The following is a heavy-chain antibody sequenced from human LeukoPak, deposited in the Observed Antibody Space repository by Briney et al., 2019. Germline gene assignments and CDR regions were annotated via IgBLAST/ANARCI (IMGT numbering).Heavy chain of an antibody. CDR2: FDAGNGET. V-gene: IGHV1-24*01. CDR1: GYTLTELS. D-gene: IGHD5-18*01. CDR3: ASTSKRGYTYNFSDY. J-gene: IGHJ4*02. Sequence: ASVKVSCKVSGYTLTELSMHWVRQAPGEGLEWLGGFDAGNGETVYAQKFQGRVIMTEDTSTDTAYMELSSLRSEDTAIYFCASTSKRGYTYNFSDYWGQGTLVTVSS.